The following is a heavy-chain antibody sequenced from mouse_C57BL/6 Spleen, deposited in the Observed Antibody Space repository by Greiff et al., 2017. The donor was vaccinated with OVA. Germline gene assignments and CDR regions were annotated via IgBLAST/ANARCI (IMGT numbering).Heavy chain of an antibody. CDR1: GYTFTDYE. Sequence: VQLQQSGAELVRPGASVTLSCKASGYTFTDYEMHWVKQTPVHGLEWIGAIDPETGGTAYNQKFKGKAILTADKSSSTAYMVLRSLTSEDSAVYYCTELRHYYFEYWGQGTTLTVAS. CDR3: TELRHYYFEY. J-gene: IGHJ2*01. CDR2: IDPETGGT. V-gene: IGHV1-15*01. D-gene: IGHD1-2*01.